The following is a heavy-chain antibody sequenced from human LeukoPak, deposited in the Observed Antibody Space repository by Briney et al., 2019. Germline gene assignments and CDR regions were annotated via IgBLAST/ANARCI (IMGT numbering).Heavy chain of an antibody. CDR2: IRYDESKT. D-gene: IGHD3-10*01. Sequence: GGSLRLSCAASGFSFSDYGMHWVRQAPAKWLEWVAFIRYDESKTYYGDSVKGRFTVSRDNSKNTLYLQMDSLRADDTAVYYCARGYGSGSYYHFDHWGQGTLVTVSS. V-gene: IGHV3-30*02. CDR1: GFSFSDYG. CDR3: ARGYGSGSYYHFDH. J-gene: IGHJ4*02.